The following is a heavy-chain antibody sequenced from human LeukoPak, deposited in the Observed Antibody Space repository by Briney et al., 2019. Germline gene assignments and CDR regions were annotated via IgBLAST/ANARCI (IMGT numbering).Heavy chain of an antibody. CDR1: GGSISSSSYY. Sequence: SETLSLTCTVSGGSISSSSYYWGWIRQPPGKGLEWIGSIYYSGSTYYNPSLKSRVTISVDTSKNQFSLKLSSVTAADTAVYYCAKNPLLAGTIYFDYWGQGTLVTVSS. CDR3: AKNPLLAGTIYFDY. J-gene: IGHJ4*02. D-gene: IGHD6-19*01. CDR2: IYYSGST. V-gene: IGHV4-39*07.